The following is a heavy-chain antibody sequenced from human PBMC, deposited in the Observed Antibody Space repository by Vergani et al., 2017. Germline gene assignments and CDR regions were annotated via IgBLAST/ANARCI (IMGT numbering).Heavy chain of an antibody. CDR1: GGSFSGYY. D-gene: IGHD3-16*01. CDR2: IYTSGST. CDR3: AREEIGTFWFDP. V-gene: IGHV4-59*10. J-gene: IGHJ5*02. Sequence: QVQLQQWGAGLLKPSETLSLTCAVYGGSFSGYYWSWIRQPPGKGLEWIGRIYTSGSTNYNPSLKSRVTISVDTSKNQFSLKLSSVTAADTAVYYCAREEIGTFWFDPWGQGTLVTVSS.